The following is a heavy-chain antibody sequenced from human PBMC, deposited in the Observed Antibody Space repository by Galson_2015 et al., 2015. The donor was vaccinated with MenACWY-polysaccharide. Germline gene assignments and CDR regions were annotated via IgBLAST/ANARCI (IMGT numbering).Heavy chain of an antibody. CDR2: IKPDGSEK. D-gene: IGHD4-23*01. J-gene: IGHJ1*01. CDR3: AVTPNTKRYFHH. CDR1: GFTFSSYW. Sequence: SLRLSCAVSGFTFSSYWMSWVRQAPGKGLEWVANIKPDGSEKYYVDSVKGRFTIFTDSAKNSLDLQMNSLRAEDTAVYYCAVTPNTKRYFHHWGRAPWSPSPQ. V-gene: IGHV3-7*01.